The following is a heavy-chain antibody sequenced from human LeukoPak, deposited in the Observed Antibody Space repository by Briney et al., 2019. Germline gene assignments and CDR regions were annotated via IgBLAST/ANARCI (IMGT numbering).Heavy chain of an antibody. Sequence: PGGSLRLSCAASGFTLSSYAMSWVRQAPGKGLEWVSAISGSGGTTYYADSVKGRFTISRDNSRNTLYLQMNSLRAQDTAVYYCAKDRGQSSGWFPWGQGTLVTVSS. CDR2: ISGSGGTT. V-gene: IGHV3-23*01. CDR3: AKDRGQSSGWFP. D-gene: IGHD6-19*01. J-gene: IGHJ5*02. CDR1: GFTLSSYA.